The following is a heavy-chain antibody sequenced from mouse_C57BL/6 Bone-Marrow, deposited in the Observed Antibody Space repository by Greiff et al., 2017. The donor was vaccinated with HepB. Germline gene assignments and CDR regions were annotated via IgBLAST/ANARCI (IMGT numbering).Heavy chain of an antibody. V-gene: IGHV1-55*01. J-gene: IGHJ3*01. D-gene: IGHD2-2*01. CDR2: IYPGSGST. Sequence: QVHVKQPGAELVKPGASVKMSCKASGYTFTSYWITWVKQRPGQGLEWIGDIYPGSGSTNYNEKFKSKATLTVDTSSSTAYMQLSSLTSEDSAVYYCARSWLPPWFAYWGQGTLVTVSA. CDR1: GYTFTSYW. CDR3: ARSWLPPWFAY.